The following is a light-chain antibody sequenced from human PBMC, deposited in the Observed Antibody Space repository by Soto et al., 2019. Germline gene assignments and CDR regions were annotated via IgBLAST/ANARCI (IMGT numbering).Light chain of an antibody. CDR2: EVS. CDR1: SSDVGGYNF. CDR3: SSYTSSITYV. Sequence: QSALTQPASVSGSPGQSITISCTGTSSDVGGYNFVSWYQQHPGKAPKLMIFEVSHRPSGVSDRFSGSKSGNTASLTISGLQAEDEVDYYWSSYTSSITYVFGTGTKVTVL. J-gene: IGLJ1*01. V-gene: IGLV2-14*03.